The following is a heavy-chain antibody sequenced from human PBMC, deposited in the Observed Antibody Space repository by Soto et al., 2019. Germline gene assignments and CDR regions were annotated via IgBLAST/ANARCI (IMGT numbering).Heavy chain of an antibody. CDR1: GGSFSGYY. CDR2: INHSGST. J-gene: IGHJ4*02. Sequence: QVQLQQWGAGLLKPSETLSLTCAVYGGSFSGYYWSWIRQPPGKGLEWIGEINHSGSTNYNPSLKSRVTISVDTSKNQFSLKLSSVTAADTAVYYCARGPPGGVAARPEFFDYWGQGTLVTVSS. V-gene: IGHV4-34*01. CDR3: ARGPPGGVAARPEFFDY. D-gene: IGHD6-6*01.